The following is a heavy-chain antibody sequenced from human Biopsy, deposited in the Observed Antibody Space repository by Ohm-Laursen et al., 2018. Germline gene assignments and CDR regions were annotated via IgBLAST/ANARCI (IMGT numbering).Heavy chain of an antibody. CDR1: GGTFSNYG. J-gene: IGHJ1*01. Sequence: SVKVSCKTPGGTFSNYGVNWVRQAPGQGLEWLGGNIPILGTGSYAQKFQDRVTVAADTSTSTATMELRSLRSDDTAVYYCATKLAGYFHHWGQGTLVIVSS. CDR3: ATKLAGYFHH. CDR2: NIPILGTG. V-gene: IGHV1-69*06.